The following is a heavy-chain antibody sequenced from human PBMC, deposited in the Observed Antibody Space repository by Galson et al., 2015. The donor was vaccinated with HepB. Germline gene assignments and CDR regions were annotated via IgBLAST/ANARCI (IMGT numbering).Heavy chain of an antibody. D-gene: IGHD3-3*01. V-gene: IGHV3-21*01. CDR1: GFTFSSYS. CDR3: ARGSTWSGPQNYYYYYGMDV. J-gene: IGHJ6*02. Sequence: SLRLSCAASGFTFSSYSMNWVRQAPGKGLEWVSSISSSSSYIYYADSVKGRFTISRDNAKNSLYLQMNSLRAEDTAVYYCARGSTWSGPQNYYYYYGMDVWGQGTTVTVSS. CDR2: ISSSSSYI.